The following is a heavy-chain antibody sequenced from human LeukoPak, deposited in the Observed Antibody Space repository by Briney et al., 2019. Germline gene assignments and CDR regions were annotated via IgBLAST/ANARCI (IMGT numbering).Heavy chain of an antibody. V-gene: IGHV1-8*03. CDR1: GYTFTSYD. J-gene: IGHJ4*02. Sequence: ASVKVSCKASGYTFTSYDINWVRQATGQGLEWMGWTNPNSGNTGYAQKFQGRVTITRNTSISTAYMELSSLRSEDTAVYYCARVGYSYGSYYFDYWGQGTLVTVSS. CDR3: ARVGYSYGSYYFDY. CDR2: TNPNSGNT. D-gene: IGHD5-18*01.